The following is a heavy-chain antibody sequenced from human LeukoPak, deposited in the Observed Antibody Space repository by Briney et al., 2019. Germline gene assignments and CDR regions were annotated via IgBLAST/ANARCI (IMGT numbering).Heavy chain of an antibody. J-gene: IGHJ6*02. CDR2: ISSSSSTI. Sequence: GGSLRLSCAASGFTFSSYSMNWVRQAPGKGLEWVSYISSSSSTIYYADSVKGRFTISRDNAKNSLYLQMNSLRAEDTAVYYCARVLGSRTSSYYYYGMDVWGQGTTVTVSS. CDR1: GFTFSSYS. V-gene: IGHV3-48*01. CDR3: ARVLGSRTSSYYYYGMDV. D-gene: IGHD6-13*01.